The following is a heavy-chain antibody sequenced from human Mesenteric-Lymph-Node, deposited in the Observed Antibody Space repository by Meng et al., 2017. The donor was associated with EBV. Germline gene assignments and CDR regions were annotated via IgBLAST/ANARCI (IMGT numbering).Heavy chain of an antibody. V-gene: IGHV1-18*01. CDR1: GYNFYSYS. D-gene: IGHD1-26*01. CDR2: ISGYYGNT. J-gene: IGHJ4*02. Sequence: QVPLVQSGAEVKKPGASVKVSCQASGYNFYSYSSSWVRQAPGQGLEWMGWISGYYGNTNYAQKFQGRVLMTADTSTNTAYMELRSLTSDDTAFYYCARDEGAGGAKGYWGQGTLVTVSS. CDR3: ARDEGAGGAKGY.